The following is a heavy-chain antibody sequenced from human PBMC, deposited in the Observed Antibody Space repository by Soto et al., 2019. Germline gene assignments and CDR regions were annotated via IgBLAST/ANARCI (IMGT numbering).Heavy chain of an antibody. Sequence: SVKVSCKASGGTFSSYAISWVRQAPGQGLEWMGGIIPIFGTANYAQKFQGRVTITADESTSTAYMELSSLRSEDTAVYYCARGGDIQSSGYLDAFDIWGQGTMVTVPS. D-gene: IGHD3-22*01. CDR2: IIPIFGTA. J-gene: IGHJ3*02. V-gene: IGHV1-69*13. CDR1: GGTFSSYA. CDR3: ARGGDIQSSGYLDAFDI.